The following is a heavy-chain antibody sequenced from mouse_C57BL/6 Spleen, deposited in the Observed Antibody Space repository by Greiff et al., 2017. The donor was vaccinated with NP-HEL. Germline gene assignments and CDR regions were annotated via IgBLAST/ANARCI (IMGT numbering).Heavy chain of an antibody. Sequence: VQLQQSGAELVMPGASVKLSCKASGYTFTSYWMHWVKQRPGQGLEWIGEIDPSDSYTNYNQKFKGKSTLTVDKSSSTAYMQLSSLTSEDSAVYYCAKVDYSNCVWFAYWGQGTLVTVSA. V-gene: IGHV1-69*01. J-gene: IGHJ3*01. CDR3: AKVDYSNCVWFAY. CDR2: IDPSDSYT. CDR1: GYTFTSYW. D-gene: IGHD2-5*01.